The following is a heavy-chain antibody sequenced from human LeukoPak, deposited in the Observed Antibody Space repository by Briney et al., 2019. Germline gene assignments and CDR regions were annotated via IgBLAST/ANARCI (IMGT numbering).Heavy chain of an antibody. D-gene: IGHD3-3*01. CDR2: VHYSGST. V-gene: IGHV4-39*01. Sequence: SETLSLTCTVSGASISNSAYYWLWIRQPPGEGLEGIGTVHYSGSTFHNPSLKSRVNISVDTSKNQFSLQLSSVTAADTAVYYCARLFFVIDTWGQGTLVTVSS. CDR1: GASISNSAYY. J-gene: IGHJ5*02. CDR3: ARLFFVIDT.